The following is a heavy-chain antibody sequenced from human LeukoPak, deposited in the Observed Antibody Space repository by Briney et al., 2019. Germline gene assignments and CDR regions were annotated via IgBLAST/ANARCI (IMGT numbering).Heavy chain of an antibody. Sequence: PSETLSLTCTGPGVSTTTSFWSWIRPPAGKGLEWIGRIYTSGSTDYNPSLKSRVSMSLDTSKSQLSLELNSVTAADTAVYFCARGPGALTQETFDMWGQGTLVTVSS. CDR3: ARGPGALTQETFDM. CDR2: IYTSGST. V-gene: IGHV4-4*07. D-gene: IGHD2-21*02. J-gene: IGHJ3*02. CDR1: GVSTTTSF.